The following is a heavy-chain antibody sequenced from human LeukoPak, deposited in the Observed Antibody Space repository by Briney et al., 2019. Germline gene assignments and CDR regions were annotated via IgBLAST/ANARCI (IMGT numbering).Heavy chain of an antibody. D-gene: IGHD2-15*01. J-gene: IGHJ4*02. V-gene: IGHV1-2*02. CDR3: ARGLGVAADYYFDY. CDR2: INPNSGGT. Sequence: ASVKVSCKASGYTFTGYCMHWVRQAPGQGLEWMGWINPNSGGTNYAQKFQGRVTMTRDTSISTAYMELSRLRSDDTAVYYCARGLGVAADYYFDYWGQGTLVTVSS. CDR1: GYTFTGYC.